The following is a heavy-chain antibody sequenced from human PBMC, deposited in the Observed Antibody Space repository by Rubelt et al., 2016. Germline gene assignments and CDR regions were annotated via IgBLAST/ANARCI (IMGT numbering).Heavy chain of an antibody. V-gene: IGHV1-18*01. CDR1: GYTFTSYG. Sequence: QVQLVQSGAEVKKPGASVTVSCKASGYTFTSYGISWVRQAPGQGLEWMGWVRAYNGNTNYAQKLQGRVTMTTDTSTSTAYMELRSLRSDDTAVYYCARRDGYNWDDAFDIWGQGTMVTVSS. J-gene: IGHJ3*02. CDR3: ARRDGYNWDDAFDI. CDR2: VRAYNGNT. D-gene: IGHD5-24*01.